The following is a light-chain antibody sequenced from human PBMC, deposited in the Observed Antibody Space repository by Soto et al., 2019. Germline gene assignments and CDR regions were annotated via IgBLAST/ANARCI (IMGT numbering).Light chain of an antibody. CDR2: GAS. Sequence: EIVLTQSPGTLSLSPGERATLSCRASQSVISTYLAWYQQKPGQAPSLLIYGASNRATGITDRFTGSGSGTDFTLTISRLEPEDFAVYYCQQYGSSPLTFGGGTKVEIK. CDR1: QSVISTY. CDR3: QQYGSSPLT. J-gene: IGKJ4*01. V-gene: IGKV3-20*01.